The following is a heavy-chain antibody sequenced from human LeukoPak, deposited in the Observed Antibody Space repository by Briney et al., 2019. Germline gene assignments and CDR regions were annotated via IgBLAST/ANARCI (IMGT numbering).Heavy chain of an antibody. V-gene: IGHV3-48*01. D-gene: IGHD1-26*01. CDR2: ISSSSTI. Sequence: GGSLRLSCAASGFTFSNYNMNWVRQAPGKGLEWVSYISSSSTIYYADSVEGRFTISRDNAKSSLYLEMNSLGVEDTAVFYCARDGRYSGNFDYWGQGILVTVSS. CDR1: GFTFSNYN. J-gene: IGHJ4*02. CDR3: ARDGRYSGNFDY.